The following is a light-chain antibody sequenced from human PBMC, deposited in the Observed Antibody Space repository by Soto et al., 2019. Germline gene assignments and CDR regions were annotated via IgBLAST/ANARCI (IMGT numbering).Light chain of an antibody. V-gene: IGKV1-27*01. CDR3: QKYNSAPFT. CDR1: QGISNY. J-gene: IGKJ3*01. CDR2: AAS. Sequence: EIQMTQSPSSLSSSVGDRVTITCRASQGISNYLSWYQQKPGKVPKLLIYAASTLQAGVPSRFSGSGSGTDFTLTISSLQPEDVATYYCQKYNSAPFTFGHGTKVDIK.